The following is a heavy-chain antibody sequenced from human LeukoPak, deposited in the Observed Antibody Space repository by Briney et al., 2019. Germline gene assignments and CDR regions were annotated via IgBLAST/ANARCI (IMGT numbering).Heavy chain of an antibody. CDR1: GYTFTAYY. V-gene: IGHV1-2*02. CDR3: ASQDEIVGATASWFDP. CDR2: INPNSGAT. Sequence: ASVKVSCKGSGYTFTAYYIHWVRQAPGQGLEWMGWINPNSGATNYAQKFQDRVTVIRDTSVGTAYMELTGLRSDDTAVYYCASQDEIVGATASWFDPWGQGTLVTVSS. J-gene: IGHJ5*02. D-gene: IGHD1-26*01.